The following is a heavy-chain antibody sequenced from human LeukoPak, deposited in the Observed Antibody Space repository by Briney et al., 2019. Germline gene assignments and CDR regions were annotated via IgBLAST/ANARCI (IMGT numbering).Heavy chain of an antibody. J-gene: IGHJ4*02. Sequence: GGSLRLSCAASGFTFSNYGMHWVRQAPGKGLEWVALIWYDGSNKYYTDSVKGRLTISRDNAKNSLYLQMNSLRAEDTAVYYCARGTEWELLSCDFWGQGTVVTVSS. D-gene: IGHD1-26*01. V-gene: IGHV3-33*01. CDR3: ARGTEWELLSCDF. CDR2: IWYDGSNK. CDR1: GFTFSNYG.